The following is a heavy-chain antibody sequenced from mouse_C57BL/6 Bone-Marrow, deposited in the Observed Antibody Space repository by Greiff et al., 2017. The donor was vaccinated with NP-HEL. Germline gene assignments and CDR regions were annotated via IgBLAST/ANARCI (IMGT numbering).Heavy chain of an antibody. CDR1: GYTFTDYY. CDR3: AREGITTVVAPYYAMDY. J-gene: IGHJ4*01. CDR2: INPYNGGT. D-gene: IGHD1-1*01. Sequence: EVQLQQSGPVLVKPGASVKMSCKASGYTFTDYYMNWVKQSHGKSLEWIGVINPYNGGTSYNQKFKGKATLTVDKSSSTAYMELNSLTSEDSAVYYCAREGITTVVAPYYAMDYWGQGTSVTVSS. V-gene: IGHV1-19*01.